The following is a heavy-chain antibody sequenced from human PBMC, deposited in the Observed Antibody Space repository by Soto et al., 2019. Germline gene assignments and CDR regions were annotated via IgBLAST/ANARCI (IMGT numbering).Heavy chain of an antibody. Sequence: PGGSLRLSCAASGFTFSSYGMHWVRQAPGKGLEWVAVIWYDGSNKYYADSVKGRFTISRDNSKNTLYLQMNSLRAEDTAVYYCARERRAVAGMNWFDPWGQGTLVTVSS. CDR2: IWYDGSNK. V-gene: IGHV3-33*01. CDR3: ARERRAVAGMNWFDP. D-gene: IGHD6-19*01. CDR1: GFTFSSYG. J-gene: IGHJ5*02.